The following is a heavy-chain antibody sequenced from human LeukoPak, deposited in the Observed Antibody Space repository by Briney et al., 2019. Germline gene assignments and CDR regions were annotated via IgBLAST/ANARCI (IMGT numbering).Heavy chain of an antibody. J-gene: IGHJ6*02. V-gene: IGHV3-30*18. Sequence: PGGSLRLSCAASGFTFSSYWMHWVRQAPGKGLEWVAVISYDGSNKYYADSVRGRFTISRDNSKNTLYLQMNSLRAEDTAVYYCAKVMTPGMGMDVWGQGTTVTVSS. CDR3: AKVMTPGMGMDV. CDR2: ISYDGSNK. CDR1: GFTFSSYW.